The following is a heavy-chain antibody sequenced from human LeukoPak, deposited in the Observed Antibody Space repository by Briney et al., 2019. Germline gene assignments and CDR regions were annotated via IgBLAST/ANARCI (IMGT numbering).Heavy chain of an antibody. J-gene: IGHJ4*02. CDR3: ARDRIAVAGTDY. CDR1: GFTFNNYA. CDR2: ISGGGETT. V-gene: IGHV3-23*01. Sequence: GGSLRLSCAASGFTFNNYAMNWVRQAPGKGLEWVSSISGGGETTYYADSVKGRLTIFRDNFKNTLYLQMNSLRAEDTAVYYCARDRIAVAGTDYWGQGTLVTVSS. D-gene: IGHD6-19*01.